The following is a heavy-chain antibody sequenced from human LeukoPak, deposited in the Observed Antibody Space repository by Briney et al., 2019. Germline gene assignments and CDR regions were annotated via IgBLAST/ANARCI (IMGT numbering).Heavy chain of an antibody. Sequence: KASETLSLTCTVSGGSISSYYWSWIRQPPGKGLEWVGYIFYSGSTNYNPSLKSRVTMSLDESKNHLSLNLASVTAADTAVYYCSRESGPFSPFGHWGQGTLVAVTS. D-gene: IGHD1-26*01. CDR3: SRESGPFSPFGH. CDR1: GGSISSYY. CDR2: IFYSGST. V-gene: IGHV4-59*12. J-gene: IGHJ4*02.